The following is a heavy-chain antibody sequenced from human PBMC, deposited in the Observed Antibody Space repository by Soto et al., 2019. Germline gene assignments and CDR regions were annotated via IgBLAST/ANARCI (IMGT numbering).Heavy chain of an antibody. J-gene: IGHJ4*02. CDR2: MNPNSGDR. D-gene: IGHD1-26*01. V-gene: IGHV1-8*01. CDR3: VRGERWDGVDDGFDF. CDR1: GYMFVNYD. Sequence: QVRLAQSGTEVKKPGASVKLSCKASGYMFVNYDISWVRQAPGQGLEWMGWMNPNSGDRGSAQRFQGRVSMTRDTPIGTADMELSSLTSEDTAVYYCVRGERWDGVDDGFDFWGQGTLVTVSS.